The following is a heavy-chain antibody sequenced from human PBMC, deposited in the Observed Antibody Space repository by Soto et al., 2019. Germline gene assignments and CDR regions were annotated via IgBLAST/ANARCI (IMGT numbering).Heavy chain of an antibody. D-gene: IGHD3-10*01. CDR3: ARHQNYYGSGSYYTKERDLSGYYYYGMDV. J-gene: IGHJ6*02. CDR1: CSSIRSGGSY. Sequence: SETLYRICTFACSSIRSGGSYTRWCCQHPGTVLEWIGHIFYSGSTYYNPSLKSRVTISVDTSKNQFSLKLSSVTAADTAVYYCARHQNYYGSGSYYTKERDLSGYYYYGMDVWGQGTTVT. CDR2: IFYSGST. V-gene: IGHV4-39*01.